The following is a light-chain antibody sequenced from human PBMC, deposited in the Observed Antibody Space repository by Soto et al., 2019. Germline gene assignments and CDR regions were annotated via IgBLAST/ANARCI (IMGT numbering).Light chain of an antibody. CDR3: LQLYNFSWT. CDR2: AAS. V-gene: IGKV1-6*01. CDR1: QGIRND. Sequence: AIQMTQSPSSLSASVGDRVTISCRASQGIRNDLAWYQQKPGRAPKLLIFAASNLQSGDPSRFIGSGSGTDFTLTISRLQPEDFATYYCLQLYNFSWTFGQGTKGEIK. J-gene: IGKJ1*01.